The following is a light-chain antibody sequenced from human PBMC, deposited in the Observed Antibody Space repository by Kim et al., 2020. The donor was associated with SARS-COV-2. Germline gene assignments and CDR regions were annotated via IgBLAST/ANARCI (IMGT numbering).Light chain of an antibody. CDR2: EVN. Sequence: GQSVTISFPGTNIDIHSYNFVSWYQQHPGNAPKVIIYEVNKRPSGVPDRFSGSKSGNTASLTVSGLQAEDEAEYYCSSYAGSDSCVFGTGTKVTVL. J-gene: IGLJ1*01. CDR1: NIDIHSYNF. V-gene: IGLV2-8*01. CDR3: SSYAGSDSCV.